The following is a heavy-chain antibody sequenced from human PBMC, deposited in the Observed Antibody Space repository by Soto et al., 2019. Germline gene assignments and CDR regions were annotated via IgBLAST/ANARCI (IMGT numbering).Heavy chain of an antibody. D-gene: IGHD1-26*01. CDR2: IYHSGST. V-gene: IGHV4-30-2*01. CDR3: DRGQWEVGNGMDL. J-gene: IGHJ6*02. Sequence: PSETLSLTCAVSGDSISSGGYSWSWIRQPPGKGLEWIGHIYHSGSTYYNPSLKSRVTFSVDRSTNHFSLKLTSVTAADKAVYYCDRGQWEVGNGMDLWGQGTTVTVSS. CDR1: GDSISSGGYS.